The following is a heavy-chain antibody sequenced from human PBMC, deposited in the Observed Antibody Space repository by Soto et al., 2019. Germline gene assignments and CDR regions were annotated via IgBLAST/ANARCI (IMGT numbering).Heavy chain of an antibody. CDR1: GYTFTSYD. CDR3: AAHSGWYGAFDI. CDR2: MNPNSGNT. Sequence: GASVKVSCKASGYTFTSYDINWVRQAAGQGLEWMGWMNPNSGNTGYAQKFQGRVTMTRNTSISTAYMELSSLRSEDTAVYYCAAHSGWYGAFDIWGQGTMVIVSS. V-gene: IGHV1-8*01. D-gene: IGHD6-19*01. J-gene: IGHJ3*02.